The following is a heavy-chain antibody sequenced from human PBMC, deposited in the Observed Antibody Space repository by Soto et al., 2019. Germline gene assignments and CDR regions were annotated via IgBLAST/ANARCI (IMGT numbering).Heavy chain of an antibody. CDR3: AKECIAAYYYYGMDV. V-gene: IGHV3-23*01. J-gene: IGHJ6*02. D-gene: IGHD6-6*01. Sequence: HPGGSLRLSCAASGFTFSNYAVTWVRQAPGKGLEWVSTISGSGGSTYYADSVKGRFTISRDNSKNTLYLQMNSLRAEDTAVYYCAKECIAAYYYYGMDVWGQGTTVTVSS. CDR2: ISGSGGST. CDR1: GFTFSNYA.